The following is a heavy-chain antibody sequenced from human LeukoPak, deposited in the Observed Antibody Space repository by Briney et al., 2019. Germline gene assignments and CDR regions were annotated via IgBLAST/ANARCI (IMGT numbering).Heavy chain of an antibody. J-gene: IGHJ3*02. CDR2: IYSGGSI. CDR1: GFTVSSNY. D-gene: IGHD1-26*01. V-gene: IGHV3-66*01. CDR3: AIVGATGRYDAFDI. Sequence: PGGSLRLSCAASGFTVSSNYMSWVRQAPGKGLEWVSVIYSGGSIYYADSVKGRFTISRDNSKNTLYLQMNSLRAEDTAVYYCAIVGATGRYDAFDIWGQGTMVTVSS.